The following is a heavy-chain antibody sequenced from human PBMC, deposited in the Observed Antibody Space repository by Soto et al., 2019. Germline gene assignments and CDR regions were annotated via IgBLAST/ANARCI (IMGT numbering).Heavy chain of an antibody. Sequence: ASVKVSCKASGYTFTSYGISWVRQAPGQGLEWMGWISAYNGNTNYAQKLQGRVTMTTDTSTRTAYMELRSLRSDDPAVYYCAKDKRSYDYVWGSYRKHFDYWGQGTLVTVSS. V-gene: IGHV1-18*01. J-gene: IGHJ4*02. CDR3: AKDKRSYDYVWGSYRKHFDY. CDR1: GYTFTSYG. CDR2: ISAYNGNT. D-gene: IGHD3-16*02.